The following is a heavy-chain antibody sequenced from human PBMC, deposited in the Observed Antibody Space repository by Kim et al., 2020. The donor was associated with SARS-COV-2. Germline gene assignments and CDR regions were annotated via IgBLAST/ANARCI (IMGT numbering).Heavy chain of an antibody. CDR2: FGGGGGNT. CDR1: GFTFSSYA. D-gene: IGHD1-1*01. J-gene: IGHJ3*02. CDR3: AKGIITTARGAFDI. V-gene: IGHV3-23*01. Sequence: GGSPRLSCAASGFTFSSYAMSWVRQAPGKGLEWVSTFGGGGGNTYYAGSVKGRFTISRDNSKNTVSLQMNSLGVDDTALYFCAKGIITTARGAFDIWGQGTMVTVSS.